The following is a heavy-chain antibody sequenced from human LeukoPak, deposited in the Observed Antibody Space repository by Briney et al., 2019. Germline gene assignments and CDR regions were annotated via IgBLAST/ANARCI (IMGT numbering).Heavy chain of an antibody. CDR2: ISGSGDST. CDR3: ARGRLRQDRRWNYYVGQLYNWFDP. V-gene: IGHV3-23*01. Sequence: GGSLRLSCVASGFTLRSYVMNWVRQTPGKGLEWVSSISGSGDSTFYADSVKGRFTISRDNSKNTLYLQMNSLRAEDTAVYYCARGRLRQDRRWNYYVGQLYNWFDPWGQGTLVTVSS. CDR1: GFTLRSYV. J-gene: IGHJ5*02. D-gene: IGHD1-7*01.